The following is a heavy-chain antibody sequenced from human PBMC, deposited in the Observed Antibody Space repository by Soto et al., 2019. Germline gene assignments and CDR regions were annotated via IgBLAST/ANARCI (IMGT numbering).Heavy chain of an antibody. J-gene: IGHJ4*01. CDR2: INHSGST. CDR1: GGSFSGYY. V-gene: IGHV4-34*01. Sequence: PSETLSLTCAVYGGSFSGYYWSWIRQPPGKGLEWIGEINHSGSTNYNPSLKSRVTMSMDESRNQLSLEIRSMTAADTAVYYCARDVYYGGFSLGYWGHGILVTVSS. CDR3: ARDVYYGGFSLGY. D-gene: IGHD4-17*01.